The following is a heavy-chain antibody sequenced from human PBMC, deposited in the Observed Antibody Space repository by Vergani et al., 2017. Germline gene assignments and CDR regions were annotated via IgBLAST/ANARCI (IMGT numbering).Heavy chain of an antibody. CDR1: GFTFSSYG. J-gene: IGHJ4*02. CDR2: ISYDGSNK. V-gene: IGHV3-30*18. D-gene: IGHD3/OR15-3a*01. Sequence: QVQLVESGGGVVQPGMSLRLSCAASGFTFSSYGMHWVRQAPGKGLEWVAVISYDGSNKYYADSVKGRFTSSRDNSKNTLYLQMNSLRAEDTAVYYSAKWTPPDYWGQGTLVTVSS. CDR3: AKWTPPDY.